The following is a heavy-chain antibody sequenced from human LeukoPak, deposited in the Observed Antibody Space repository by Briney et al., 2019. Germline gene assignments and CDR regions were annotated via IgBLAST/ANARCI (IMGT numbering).Heavy chain of an antibody. J-gene: IGHJ5*02. V-gene: IGHV1-2*02. CDR3: ARDLGSDGYSYGYAWFDP. D-gene: IGHD5-18*01. CDR2: INPNSGGT. CDR1: GYTFTGYY. Sequence: GASVKVSCKASGYTFTGYYMHWVRQAPGQGLEWMGWINPNSGGTNYAQKFQGRVTMTRDTSISTAYMELSRLRSDDTAVYYCARDLGSDGYSYGYAWFDPWGQGTLVTVSS.